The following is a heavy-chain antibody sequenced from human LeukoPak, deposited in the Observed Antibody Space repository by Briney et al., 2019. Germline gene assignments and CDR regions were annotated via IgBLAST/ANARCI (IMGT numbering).Heavy chain of an antibody. Sequence: PSETLSLTCTVSGDSISGSYWTWIRQSAGKGLEWIVRINTSGNTNYNPSLKSRVTMSLDTSKNQFSLNMSSVTVADTAVYYCARDRLGFRVDVWGKGTTVTFSS. D-gene: IGHD3-10*01. V-gene: IGHV4-4*07. CDR3: ARDRLGFRVDV. J-gene: IGHJ6*04. CDR1: GDSISGSY. CDR2: INTSGNT.